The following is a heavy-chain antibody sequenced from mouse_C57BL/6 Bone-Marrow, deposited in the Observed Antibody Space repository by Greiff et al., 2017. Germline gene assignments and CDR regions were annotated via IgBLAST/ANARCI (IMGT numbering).Heavy chain of an antibody. D-gene: IGHD1-1*01. CDR3: ARWGLFITTVVEAMDY. CDR1: GYTFTDYY. V-gene: IGHV1-75*01. J-gene: IGHJ4*01. CDR2: IFPGSGST. Sequence: QVQLQQSGPELVKPGASVKISCKASGYTFTDYYINWVKQRPGQGLEWIGWIFPGSGSTYYNEKFKGKATLTVDKSSSTAYMLLSSLTSEDSAVYYCARWGLFITTVVEAMDYWGQGTSVTVSS.